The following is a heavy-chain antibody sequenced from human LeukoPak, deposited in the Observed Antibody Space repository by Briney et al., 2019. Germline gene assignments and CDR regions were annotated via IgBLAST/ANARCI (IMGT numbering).Heavy chain of an antibody. Sequence: SETLSLTCTVSGASINSGGYWPWIRQAAGKGLEWIGRIYTSGTTNYNPSLTGRVTISVDPSKNQFPLKLRSATAADTAVYYCARDLGYGYYFYYYMDVWGKGTTVTVSS. J-gene: IGHJ6*03. CDR2: IYTSGTT. CDR3: ARDLGYGYYFYYYMDV. V-gene: IGHV4-61*02. CDR1: GASINSGGY. D-gene: IGHD5-18*01.